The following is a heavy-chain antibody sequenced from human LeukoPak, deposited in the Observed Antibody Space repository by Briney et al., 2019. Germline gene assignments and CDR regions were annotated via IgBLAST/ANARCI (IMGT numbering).Heavy chain of an antibody. D-gene: IGHD5-12*01. CDR2: ISSDGAT. CDR3: ARDSSGYDYY. Sequence: PGGTLRLSCAASGFTVSSNYMNWVRQAPGKGLEWVSVISSDGATYYADSVQGRFTISRDNSKNTLYLQMNSLRAEDTAVYYCARDSSGYDYYWGQGTLVTVSS. CDR1: GFTVSSNY. V-gene: IGHV3-66*01. J-gene: IGHJ4*02.